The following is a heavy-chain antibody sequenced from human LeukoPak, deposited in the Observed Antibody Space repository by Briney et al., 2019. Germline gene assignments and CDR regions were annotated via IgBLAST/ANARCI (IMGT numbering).Heavy chain of an antibody. Sequence: PSETRSLTCTVSGYSISSGYYWGWIRQPPGKGLEWIGSIHYSGSTNYNPSLKSRVTISVDTSKNQFSLKLSSVTAADTAVYYCARGYCSGGSCYSYYYYNYMDVWGKGTTVTVSS. V-gene: IGHV4-38-2*02. J-gene: IGHJ6*03. D-gene: IGHD2-15*01. CDR1: GYSISSGYY. CDR3: ARGYCSGGSCYSYYYYNYMDV. CDR2: IHYSGST.